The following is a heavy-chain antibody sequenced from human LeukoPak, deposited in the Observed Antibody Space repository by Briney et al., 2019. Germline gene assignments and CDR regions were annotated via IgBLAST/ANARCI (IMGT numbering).Heavy chain of an antibody. D-gene: IGHD1-26*01. J-gene: IGHJ4*02. Sequence: AGGSLRLSCAAFGFTLSSYWMHWVRQAPGKGLVGVSRINSDGTGTTYADSVKGRFTISRDNAKNTLYLQMNSLRAEDTAVYYCARHSGTLALDYWGRGTLVTVSS. CDR2: INSDGTGT. CDR3: ARHSGTLALDY. V-gene: IGHV3-74*01. CDR1: GFTLSSYW.